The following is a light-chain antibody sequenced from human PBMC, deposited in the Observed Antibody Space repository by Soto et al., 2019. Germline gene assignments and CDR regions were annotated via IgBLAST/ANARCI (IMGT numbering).Light chain of an antibody. V-gene: IGKV3-15*01. Sequence: EILMTQSPATLSVSPGERATLSCRASQSVGNNLAWYQQRPAQAPGLLIYAASTRATGIPARFSGSGSGTEFTLTISSLQSEDFAVYYCQQYNKWPLFTFGPGTRVDI. CDR1: QSVGNN. CDR3: QQYNKWPLFT. J-gene: IGKJ3*01. CDR2: AAS.